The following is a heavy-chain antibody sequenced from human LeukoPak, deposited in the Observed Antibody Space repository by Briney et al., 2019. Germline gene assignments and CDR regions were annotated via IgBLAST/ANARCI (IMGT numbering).Heavy chain of an antibody. CDR1: GFTFSSYN. D-gene: IGHD6-6*01. CDR3: ARDRGIAARPGPFDY. CDR2: ISSSSSYI. Sequence: GGSLRLSCTASGFTFSSYNMNWVRQAPGKGLEWVSSISSSSSYIYYADSVKGGFTISRDNAKNSLYLQMCSLRAEDTAVYYCARDRGIAARPGPFDYWGQGTLVSVSS. V-gene: IGHV3-21*01. J-gene: IGHJ4*02.